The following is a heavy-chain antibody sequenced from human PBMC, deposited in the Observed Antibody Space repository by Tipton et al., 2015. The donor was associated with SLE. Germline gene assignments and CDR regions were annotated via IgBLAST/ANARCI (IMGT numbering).Heavy chain of an antibody. V-gene: IGHV4-39*01. CDR1: GGSISSSGYY. J-gene: IGHJ4*02. Sequence: TLSLTCTVSGGSISSSGYYWGWIRQPPGKGLEWIGTVYYSASTCYNASLKSRVTISVDTSKNQFSLKLTSVTAADTAVYYCARIYSGNDYWGQGTLVTVSS. D-gene: IGHD5-12*01. CDR2: VYYSAST. CDR3: ARIYSGNDY.